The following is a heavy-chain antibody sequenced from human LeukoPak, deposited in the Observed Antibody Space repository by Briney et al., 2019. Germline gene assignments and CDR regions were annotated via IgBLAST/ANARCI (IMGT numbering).Heavy chain of an antibody. D-gene: IGHD3-10*01. CDR2: IIPIFGTA. CDR3: ARPSLPYYYGSGLVYYYYYMDV. Sequence: SVKVSCKASGGTFSSYAISWVRQAPGQGLEWMGGIIPIFGTANYAQKFQGRVTITTDESTSTAYMELSSLRSEDTAVYYCARPSLPYYYGSGLVYYYYYMDVWGKGTTVTVSS. J-gene: IGHJ6*03. V-gene: IGHV1-69*05. CDR1: GGTFSSYA.